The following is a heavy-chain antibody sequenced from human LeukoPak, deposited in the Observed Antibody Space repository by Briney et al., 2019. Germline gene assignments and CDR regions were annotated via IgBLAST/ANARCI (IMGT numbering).Heavy chain of an antibody. Sequence: SETLSLTCAVSGGSVSGHYWSCIRHPPGKGLEWIGYIYYSGSPNYNPSPKTRVPISVDTPKNQLSLKLTSVTAAATAVHYCARLYGSGSYYGELDYWGPGTLVTVSS. V-gene: IGHV4-59*02. CDR2: IYYSGSP. CDR1: GGSVSGHY. J-gene: IGHJ4*02. CDR3: ARLYGSGSYYGELDY. D-gene: IGHD3-10*01.